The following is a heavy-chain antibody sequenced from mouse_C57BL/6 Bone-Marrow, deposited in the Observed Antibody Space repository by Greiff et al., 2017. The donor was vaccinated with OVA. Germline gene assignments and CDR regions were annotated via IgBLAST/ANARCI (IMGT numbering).Heavy chain of an antibody. J-gene: IGHJ4*01. Sequence: DVHLVESGGGLVKPGGSLKLSCAASGFTFSSYAMSWVRQTPEKRLEWVATISDGGSYTYYPDNVKGRFTISRDNAKNNLYLQMSHLKSEDTAMYYCARDYDPYYAMDYWGQGTSVTVSS. CDR2: ISDGGSYT. CDR1: GFTFSSYA. V-gene: IGHV5-4*01. CDR3: ARDYDPYYAMDY. D-gene: IGHD2-3*01.